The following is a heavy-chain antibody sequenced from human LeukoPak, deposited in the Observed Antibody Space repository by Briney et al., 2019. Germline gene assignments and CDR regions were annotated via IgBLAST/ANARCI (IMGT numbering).Heavy chain of an antibody. J-gene: IGHJ4*02. CDR1: GGSISSSSYY. Sequence: SETLSLTCTVSGGSISSSSYYWGWIRQPPGKGLEWIGSIYYSGSTYYNPSLKSRVTISVDTSKNQFSLKLSSVTAADTAVYYCARLELSHQPFDYWGQGTLVTVSS. CDR3: ARLELSHQPFDY. V-gene: IGHV4-39*01. D-gene: IGHD3-16*02. CDR2: IYYSGST.